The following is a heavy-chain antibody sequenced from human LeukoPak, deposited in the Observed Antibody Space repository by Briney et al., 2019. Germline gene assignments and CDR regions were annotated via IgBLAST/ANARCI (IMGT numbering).Heavy chain of an antibody. Sequence: GGSLRLSCAASGFTFSDYYMSWVRQAPGKGLEWVANIRDDGGEIYYVDSVKGRFTISRDNAKSSLFLQMNSLRAEDAAVYYCARDKPRGSYYGSIFDSWGQGTLVTVSS. CDR2: IRDDGGEI. J-gene: IGHJ4*02. V-gene: IGHV3-7*01. CDR3: ARDKPRGSYYGSIFDS. D-gene: IGHD1-26*01. CDR1: GFTFSDYY.